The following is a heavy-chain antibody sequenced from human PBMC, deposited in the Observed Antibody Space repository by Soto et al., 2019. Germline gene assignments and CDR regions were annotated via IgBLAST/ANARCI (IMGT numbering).Heavy chain of an antibody. CDR1: GYTFTSYD. V-gene: IGHV1-8*01. D-gene: IGHD6-19*01. Sequence: ASVTVSCKASGYTFTSYDINWVRQATGQGLEWMGWMNPNSGNTGYAQKFQGRVTMTRNTSISTAYMELSSLRSEDTAVYYCARASYSSGWWIYWGQGTLVTVSS. J-gene: IGHJ4*02. CDR2: MNPNSGNT. CDR3: ARASYSSGWWIY.